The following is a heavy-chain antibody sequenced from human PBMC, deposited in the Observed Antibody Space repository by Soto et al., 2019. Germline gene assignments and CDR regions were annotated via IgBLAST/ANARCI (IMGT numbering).Heavy chain of an antibody. CDR3: ARDSGDGLDY. Sequence: EVQLVESGGGLVQPGGSLRLSCAASGFTFSSYWISWVRQAPGNGLEWVANIKKDGREKYYVDSLKGRFTISRDNAKNSVYLQMNSLRVEDTAMYYCARDSGDGLDYWGQGTLVTVSS. V-gene: IGHV3-7*04. J-gene: IGHJ4*02. CDR2: IKKDGREK. CDR1: GFTFSSYW.